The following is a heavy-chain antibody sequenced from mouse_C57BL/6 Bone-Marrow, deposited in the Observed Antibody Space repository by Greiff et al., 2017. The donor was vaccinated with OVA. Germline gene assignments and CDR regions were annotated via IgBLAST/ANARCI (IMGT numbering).Heavy chain of an antibody. D-gene: IGHD2-2*01. Sequence: EVQLQQSGPELVKPGASVKIPCKASGYTFTDYNMDWVKQSHGKSLEWIGDINPNNGGTIYNQKFKGKATLTVDKSSSTAYMELRSLTSEDTAVYYCARPIYYGYSYYFDYWGQGTTLTVSS. CDR1: GYTFTDYN. CDR2: INPNNGGT. CDR3: ARPIYYGYSYYFDY. J-gene: IGHJ2*01. V-gene: IGHV1-18*01.